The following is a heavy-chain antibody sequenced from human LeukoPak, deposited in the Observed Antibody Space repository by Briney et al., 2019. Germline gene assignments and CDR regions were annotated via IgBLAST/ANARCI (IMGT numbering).Heavy chain of an antibody. CDR2: INPNSGGT. CDR1: GYTFTGYY. V-gene: IGHV1-2*02. D-gene: IGHD6-6*01. Sequence: ASVKVSCKASGYTFTGYYMHWVRQAPGQGLEWMGWINPNSGGTNYAEKFQGRVTMTRDTSISTAYMELSRLRSDDTAVYYCASSHSSSSDAFDIWGQGAMVTVSS. J-gene: IGHJ3*02. CDR3: ASSHSSSSDAFDI.